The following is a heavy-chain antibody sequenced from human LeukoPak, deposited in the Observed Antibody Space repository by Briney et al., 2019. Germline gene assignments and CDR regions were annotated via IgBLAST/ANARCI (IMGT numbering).Heavy chain of an antibody. Sequence: GGSLRLSCAASGFTFSSYSMNWVRQAPGKGLEWVSSISSSSSYIYYADSVKGRFTISRDNAKNSLYLQMNSLRAEDTAVYYCARETSLGDYWNGYPPPDTWGQGTLVTVSS. CDR2: ISSSSSYI. CDR3: ARETSLGDYWNGYPPPDT. D-gene: IGHD3-3*01. CDR1: GFTFSSYS. V-gene: IGHV3-21*04. J-gene: IGHJ5*02.